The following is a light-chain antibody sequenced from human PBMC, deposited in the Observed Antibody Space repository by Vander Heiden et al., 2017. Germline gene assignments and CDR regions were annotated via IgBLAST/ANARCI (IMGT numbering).Light chain of an antibody. J-gene: IGKJ4*01. Sequence: DIVMPQSPDSLAVSLGERATINCKSSQSVLYSSNNKNYLAWYQQKPGQPPKLLIYWASTRESGVPDRFSGSGSGTDFTLTISSLQAEDVAVYYCQQDDSTPLTFGGGTKVEIK. CDR3: QQDDSTPLT. CDR1: QSVLYSSNNKNY. V-gene: IGKV4-1*01. CDR2: WAS.